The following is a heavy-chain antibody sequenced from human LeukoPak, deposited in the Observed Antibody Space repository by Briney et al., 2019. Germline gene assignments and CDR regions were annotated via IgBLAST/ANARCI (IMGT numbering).Heavy chain of an antibody. CDR1: GGSISSSNW. J-gene: IGHJ4*02. CDR2: IYHSGST. V-gene: IGHV4-4*02. CDR3: VRDLWGAGGTQY. Sequence: SGTLSLTCAVSGGSISSSNWWSWVRQPPGKGLEWIGEIYHSGSTNYNLSLKSRVTISVDKSKNQFSLKLSSVTAADTAVYYCVRDLWGAGGTQYWGQGILVTVSS. D-gene: IGHD2-15*01.